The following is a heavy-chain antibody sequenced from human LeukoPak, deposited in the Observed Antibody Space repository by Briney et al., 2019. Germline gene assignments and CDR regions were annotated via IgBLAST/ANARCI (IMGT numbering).Heavy chain of an antibody. CDR3: ARLPTDSSSDHY. V-gene: IGHV4-59*08. Sequence: PSETLSLTCTVSGGSISGSYWSWIRQPPGKGLEWIGYIYYSGTTNYNPSLKSQVTISVDTSKNQFSLKLSSVTAADTAVYYCARLPTDSSSDHYWGQGTLVTVSS. CDR1: GGSISGSY. D-gene: IGHD6-6*01. J-gene: IGHJ4*02. CDR2: IYYSGTT.